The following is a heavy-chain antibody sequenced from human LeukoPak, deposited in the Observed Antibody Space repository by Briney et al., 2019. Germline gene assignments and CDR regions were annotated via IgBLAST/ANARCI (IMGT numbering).Heavy chain of an antibody. D-gene: IGHD3-22*01. V-gene: IGHV4-59*01. CDR2: TYYSGST. CDR3: ARAGSGYRPAEIDY. Sequence: KASETLSLTCTVSGGSISSYYWSWIRQPAGKGLEWIGYTYYSGSTNYNPSLKSRVTISVDTSKNQFSLKLSSVTAADTAVYYCARAGSGYRPAEIDYWGQGTLVTVSS. J-gene: IGHJ4*02. CDR1: GGSISSYY.